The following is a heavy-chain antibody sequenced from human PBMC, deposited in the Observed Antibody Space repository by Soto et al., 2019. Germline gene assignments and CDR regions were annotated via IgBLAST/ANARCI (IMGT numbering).Heavy chain of an antibody. D-gene: IGHD3-22*01. CDR2: INPNSGGT. CDR1: GYTFTGYY. J-gene: IGHJ4*02. Sequence: ASVKGSCKASGYTFTGYYMHWVRQAPGQGLEWMGWINPNSGGTNYAQKFQGWVTMTRDTSISTAYMKLSRLRSDDTAVYYCARSYYYDSSMDYWGQGTLVTVS. V-gene: IGHV1-2*04. CDR3: ARSYYYDSSMDY.